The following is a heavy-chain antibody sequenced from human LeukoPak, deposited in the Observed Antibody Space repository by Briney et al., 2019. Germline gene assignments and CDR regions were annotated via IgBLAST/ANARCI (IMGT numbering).Heavy chain of an antibody. J-gene: IGHJ5*02. V-gene: IGHV3-23*01. CDR2: ISGSGGAT. CDR3: AKTPYSSDWYGYWFDP. D-gene: IGHD6-13*01. Sequence: SGGSLRLSWAASGFTFGNFAMSWVRQAPGKGLEWASSISGSGGATYYVDSVKGRFTISRDNSKNTLYLQMNSLRAEDTAVYYCAKTPYSSDWYGYWFDPWGQGTLVTVSS. CDR1: GFTFGNFA.